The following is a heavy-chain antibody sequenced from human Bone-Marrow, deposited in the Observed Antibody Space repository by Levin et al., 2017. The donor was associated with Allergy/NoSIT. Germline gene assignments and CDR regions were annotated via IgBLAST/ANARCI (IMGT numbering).Heavy chain of an antibody. CDR1: GFTFSSYD. Sequence: GESLKISCAASGFTFSSYDMHWVRQVTGKGLEWVSGINTGDKTYYVASVKGRFTISRENAKNSLYLQMNSLRAGDTAIYYCVRADTRRWPIWLSDLWGRGTLVTVSS. J-gene: IGHJ2*01. CDR2: INTGDKT. D-gene: IGHD2-2*01. V-gene: IGHV3-13*04. CDR3: VRADTRRWPIWLSDL.